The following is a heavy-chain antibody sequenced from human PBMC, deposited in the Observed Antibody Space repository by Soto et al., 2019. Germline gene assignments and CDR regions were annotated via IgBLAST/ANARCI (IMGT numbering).Heavy chain of an antibody. CDR1: GFTCTSSA. Sequence: SSVKVSCKASGFTCTSSAVQWVRQARGQRLEWIGWIIVGSGNTNYAQKFQERVTITRDMSTSTAYMELSSLRSEDTALYYCSDGGSSGYYPYYYFGMDVGCQGTTVTDSS. CDR3: SDGGSSGYYPYYYFGMDV. J-gene: IGHJ6*02. CDR2: IIVGSGNT. D-gene: IGHD3-22*01. V-gene: IGHV1-58*01.